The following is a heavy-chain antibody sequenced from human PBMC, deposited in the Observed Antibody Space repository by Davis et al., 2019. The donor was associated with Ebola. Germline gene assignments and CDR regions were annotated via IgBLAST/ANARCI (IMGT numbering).Heavy chain of an antibody. D-gene: IGHD2-8*01. CDR2: ISAYNGNT. CDR3: ATCTGHYYYYGMDV. J-gene: IGHJ6*02. Sequence: ASVKVSCKASGYTFTGYYMHWVRQAPGQGLEWMGWISAYNGNTNYAQKLQGRVTMTTDTSTSTAYMELRSLRSDDTAVYYCATCTGHYYYYGMDVWGQGTTVTVSS. CDR1: GYTFTGYY. V-gene: IGHV1-18*04.